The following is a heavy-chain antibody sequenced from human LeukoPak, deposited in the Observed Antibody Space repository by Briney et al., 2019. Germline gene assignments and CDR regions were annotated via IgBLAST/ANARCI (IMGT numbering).Heavy chain of an antibody. CDR1: GGSISSDY. CDR3: ARVGLSSRGYYYYMYV. D-gene: IGHD2-2*01. J-gene: IGHJ6*03. V-gene: IGHV4-4*07. CDR2: IYTSGST. Sequence: KPSETLSLTCTVSGGSISSDYWSWSRQPAGKGLEWIGHIYTSGSTNYNPSLTGRVTMSLDTSKNQFSLKLTSVTAADTAVYYCARVGLSSRGYYYYMYVWGRGTTVTVSS.